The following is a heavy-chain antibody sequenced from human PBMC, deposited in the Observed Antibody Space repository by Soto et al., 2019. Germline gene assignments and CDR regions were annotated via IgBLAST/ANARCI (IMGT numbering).Heavy chain of an antibody. Sequence: QVQLQESGPGLVKPSQTLSLTCTVSGVSISSGGYYWSWIRQXPXXXLEWIGYIYYSGSTYYNPSLKSRVXXXXXXXXXXXXXXXXXXXXXXXXXXXXXXXXXXXXGAFDYWGQGTLVTVSS. J-gene: IGHJ4*02. CDR1: GVSISSGGYY. CDR2: IYYSGST. CDR3: XXXXXXXXXGAFDY. D-gene: IGHD1-26*01. V-gene: IGHV4-31*03.